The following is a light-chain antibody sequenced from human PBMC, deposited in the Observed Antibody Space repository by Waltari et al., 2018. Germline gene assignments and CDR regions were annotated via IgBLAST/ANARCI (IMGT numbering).Light chain of an antibody. CDR1: SGHGSYA. CDR3: QTWDTDIVV. J-gene: IGLJ2*01. V-gene: IGLV4-69*01. CDR2: VNSSGSH. Sequence: QLVVTQSPSASASLGASVKLTCTLSSGHGSYAIACTPQQPEKGPRFLLRVNSSGSHNKGDGIPGRFSGSSSGAERYLIISGLQSEDEADYYCQTWDTDIVVFGGGTKLTV.